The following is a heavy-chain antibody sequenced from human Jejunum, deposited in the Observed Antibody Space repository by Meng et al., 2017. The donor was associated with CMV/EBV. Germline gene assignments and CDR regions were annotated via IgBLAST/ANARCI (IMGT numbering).Heavy chain of an antibody. J-gene: IGHJ4*02. CDR3: ARDRTSVVSPAALLF. CDR2: ISYDGGNT. D-gene: IGHD2-2*01. V-gene: IGHV3-30-3*01. Sequence: GFIFSRYPRNWVRQAPGKGLEWVAVISYDGGNTYYADSVKDRFTISRDNSNNTLFLQMNNLRPEDTAVYYCARDRTSVVSPAALLFWGQGTLVTVSS. CDR1: GFIFSRYP.